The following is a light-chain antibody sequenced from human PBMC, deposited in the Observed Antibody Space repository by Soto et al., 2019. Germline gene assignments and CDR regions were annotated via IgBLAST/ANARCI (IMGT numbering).Light chain of an antibody. CDR3: QQFGNSPYT. J-gene: IGKJ2*01. CDR2: GAS. V-gene: IGKV3-20*01. Sequence: EIVLTQSPGTLSLSPGERATLSCRASQSVSSSYLAWYQQKPGQAPRLLIYGASSRATGIPDRFGGSGSGTDFTLTISRLEPEDFAVYYCQQFGNSPYTFGQGTRLEIK. CDR1: QSVSSSY.